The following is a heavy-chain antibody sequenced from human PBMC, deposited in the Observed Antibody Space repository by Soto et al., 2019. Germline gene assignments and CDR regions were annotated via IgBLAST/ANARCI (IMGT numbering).Heavy chain of an antibody. Sequence: SLRLSCAASGFTFSSYAMSWVRQTPGKGLEWVSVIRGNGGAISYADSVKGRFTISRDNSKNTLYLQMNGLRAEDTAIYYCAKGYGMDVWGQGTTVTVS. J-gene: IGHJ6*02. V-gene: IGHV3-23*01. CDR1: GFTFSSYA. CDR3: AKGYGMDV. CDR2: IRGNGGAI.